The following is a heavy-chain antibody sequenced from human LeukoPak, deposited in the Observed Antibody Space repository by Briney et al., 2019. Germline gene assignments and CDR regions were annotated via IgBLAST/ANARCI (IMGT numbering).Heavy chain of an antibody. D-gene: IGHD3-3*01. CDR3: ARWSSDYDFWSGP. J-gene: IGHJ5*02. V-gene: IGHV5-51*01. CDR1: GYSFTSYW. Sequence: GESLKISCKGSGYSFTSYWIGWVRQMPGKGLEWMGIIYPGDSDTRYSPSFQGQVTISADNSISTAYLQWSSLKASDTAMYYCARWSSDYDFWSGPWGQGTLVTVSS. CDR2: IYPGDSDT.